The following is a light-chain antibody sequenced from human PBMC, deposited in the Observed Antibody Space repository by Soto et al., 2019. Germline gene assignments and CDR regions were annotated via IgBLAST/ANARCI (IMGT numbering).Light chain of an antibody. Sequence: EIVLTQSPATLSLSPGVRATLSCRTSQTFSNNLAWYQQKPGQAPRLLIYDASSRATGIPVRFSGSGSGTDFTLTISSLEPEDFAVYYCQQRGDWPRTFGQGTKVEIK. CDR3: QQRGDWPRT. V-gene: IGKV3-11*01. CDR2: DAS. CDR1: QTFSNN. J-gene: IGKJ1*01.